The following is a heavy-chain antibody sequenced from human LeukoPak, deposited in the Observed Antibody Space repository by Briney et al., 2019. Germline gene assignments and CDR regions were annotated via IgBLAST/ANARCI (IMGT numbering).Heavy chain of an antibody. D-gene: IGHD3-10*01. CDR3: ARGGNRFGGFYFDY. V-gene: IGHV4-31*03. J-gene: IGHJ4*02. CDR2: IHHSGRS. Sequence: SETLSLTCTVSADSLSSGGHYWAWIRQFPGKGLESIGFIHHSGRSRHNPSLKDRVAISVDTSRKRFALKLSSVTAADTAMYYCARGGNRFGGFYFDYWGQGIQVIVSS. CDR1: ADSLSSGGHY.